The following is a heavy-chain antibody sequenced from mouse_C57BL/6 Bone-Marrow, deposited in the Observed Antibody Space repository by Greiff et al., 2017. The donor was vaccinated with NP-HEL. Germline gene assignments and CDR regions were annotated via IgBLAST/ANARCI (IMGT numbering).Heavy chain of an antibody. J-gene: IGHJ3*01. V-gene: IGHV1-64*01. CDR1: GYTFTSYW. CDR2: IHPNSGST. D-gene: IGHD2-1*01. Sequence: QVQLQQPGAELVKPGASVKLSCKASGYTFTSYWMHWVKQRPGQGLEWIGMIHPNSGSTNYNEKFKSKATLTVDKSSSTAYMQLSSLTSEDSAVYYCARGDSSYYGNHPFAYWGQGTLVTVSA. CDR3: ARGDSSYYGNHPFAY.